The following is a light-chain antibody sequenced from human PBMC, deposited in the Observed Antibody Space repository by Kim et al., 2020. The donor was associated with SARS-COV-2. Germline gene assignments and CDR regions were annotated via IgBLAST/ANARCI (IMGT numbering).Light chain of an antibody. Sequence: SYELNQPPSVSVSPGQTASITRSGDKLGDKYACWYQQKPGQSPVLVIYQDSKRPSGIPERFSGSNSGNTATLTISGIQAMDEADYYCQAWDSRTGV. CDR1: KLGDKY. V-gene: IGLV3-1*01. J-gene: IGLJ3*02. CDR3: QAWDSRTGV. CDR2: QDS.